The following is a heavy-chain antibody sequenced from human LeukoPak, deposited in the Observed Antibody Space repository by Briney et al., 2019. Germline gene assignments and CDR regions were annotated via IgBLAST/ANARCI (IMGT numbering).Heavy chain of an antibody. J-gene: IGHJ6*02. CDR2: IYYSGST. CDR1: GGSISSGGYY. CDR3: ARVRFLDLPYGMDV. D-gene: IGHD3-3*01. Sequence: PSQTLSLTCTVSGGSISSGGYYWSWFRQHPGKGLEWIGYIYYSGSTYYNPSLKSRVTISVDTSKNQFSLKLSSVTAADTAVYYCARVRFLDLPYGMDVWGQGTTVTVSS. V-gene: IGHV4-31*03.